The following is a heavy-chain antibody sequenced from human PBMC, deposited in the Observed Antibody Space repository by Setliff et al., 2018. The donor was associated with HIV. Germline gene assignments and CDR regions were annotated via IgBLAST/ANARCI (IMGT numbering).Heavy chain of an antibody. CDR3: ARAPTHYFGNNKSSWPDAFDI. Sequence: SETLSLTCTVSGDSISNGYYWGWIRQPPGKGLEWIGNIYHSGNAYFHPSLKSRVTISIDMSKSQFSLKLNSVTAADTAVYYCARAPTHYFGNNKSSWPDAFDIWGLGTMVTVSS. CDR1: GDSISNGYY. D-gene: IGHD3-10*01. V-gene: IGHV4-38-2*02. CDR2: IYHSGNA. J-gene: IGHJ3*02.